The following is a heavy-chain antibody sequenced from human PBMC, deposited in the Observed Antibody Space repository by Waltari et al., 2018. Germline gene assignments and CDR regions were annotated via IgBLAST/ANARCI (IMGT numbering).Heavy chain of an antibody. CDR2: ISGSGVTT. Sequence: EVQLLVSGGGLVQPGGSLRLSCAVSGFNFSNYAMAWVRQAPGKGLEFVSSISGSGVTTYYADTVKGRLTISRDNSKNTMYLQMNSLRAEDTAVYYCGAQWEQYDYWGQGTLVSVSS. V-gene: IGHV3-23*01. D-gene: IGHD1-26*01. J-gene: IGHJ4*02. CDR3: GAQWEQYDY. CDR1: GFNFSNYA.